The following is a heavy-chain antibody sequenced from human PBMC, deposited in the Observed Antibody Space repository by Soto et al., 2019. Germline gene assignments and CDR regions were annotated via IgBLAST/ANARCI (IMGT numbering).Heavy chain of an antibody. D-gene: IGHD6-6*01. CDR3: ARDKTKDSSSSGYYYGMDV. J-gene: IGHJ6*02. Sequence: QVQLVQSGAEVKKPGSSVKVSCKASGGTFSSYAISWVRQAPGQGLEWMGGIIPIFGTANYAQKFQGRVTITADESTSTAYLERSSLRSEDTAVYYCARDKTKDSSSSGYYYGMDVWGQGTTVTVSS. V-gene: IGHV1-69*01. CDR1: GGTFSSYA. CDR2: IIPIFGTA.